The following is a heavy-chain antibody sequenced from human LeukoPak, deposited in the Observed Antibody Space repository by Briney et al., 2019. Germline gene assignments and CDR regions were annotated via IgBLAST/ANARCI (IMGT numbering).Heavy chain of an antibody. CDR1: ESIVRTNY. V-gene: IGHV3-66*01. CDR2: LYPGGTA. D-gene: IGHD4-23*01. Sequence: GGSLRLSFVACESIVRTNYMSWVRQAPGKGLEWVLVLYPGGTAYYADSVKGRFTTSRDNSNVYLQMNSLRVEDTAVYYCARTPRVVYFDYWGQGTLVTVSS. J-gene: IGHJ4*02. CDR3: ARTPRVVYFDY.